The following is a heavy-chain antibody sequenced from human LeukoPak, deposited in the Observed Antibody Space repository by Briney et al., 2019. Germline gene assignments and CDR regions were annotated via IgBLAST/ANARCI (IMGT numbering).Heavy chain of an antibody. Sequence: GGSLRLSRAASGFTFSSYSMNWVRQAPGKGLEWVSSISSRSSYIYYADSVKGRFTIPRDNAKNSLYLQMNSLRAEDTAVYYCARGCSTHGEYYFDYWGQGTLVTVSS. D-gene: IGHD2-2*01. J-gene: IGHJ4*02. V-gene: IGHV3-21*03. CDR3: ARGCSTHGEYYFDY. CDR1: GFTFSSYS. CDR2: ISSRSSYI.